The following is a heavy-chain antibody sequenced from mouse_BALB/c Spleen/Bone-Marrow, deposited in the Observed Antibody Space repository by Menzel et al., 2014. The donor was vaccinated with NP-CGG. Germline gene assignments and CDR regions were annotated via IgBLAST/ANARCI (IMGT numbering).Heavy chain of an antibody. J-gene: IGHJ2*01. CDR3: ARGGYHFDY. Sequence: EVQRVESGGGLVQPGGSLKLSCAASGFTFSSYTMSWVRQTPEKRLEWVAYISNGGGSTYYPDTVKGRFTISRDNAKNTLYLQMSSLKSEDTAMYYCARGGYHFDYWGQGTTLTVSS. D-gene: IGHD2-14*01. V-gene: IGHV5-12-2*01. CDR1: GFTFSSYT. CDR2: ISNGGGST.